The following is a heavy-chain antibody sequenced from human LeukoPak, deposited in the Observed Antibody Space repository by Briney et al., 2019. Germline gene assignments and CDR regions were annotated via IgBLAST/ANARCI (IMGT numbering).Heavy chain of an antibody. CDR3: ARGDYYDSSGYRDY. CDR1: GGSISSGDYY. V-gene: IGHV4-61*08. Sequence: SETLSLTCTVSGGSISSGDYYWSWIRQPPGKGLEWIGYIYYSGSTNYNPSLKSRVTISVDTSKNQFSLKLSSVTAADTAVYYCARGDYYDSSGYRDYWGQGTLVTVSS. D-gene: IGHD3-22*01. J-gene: IGHJ4*02. CDR2: IYYSGST.